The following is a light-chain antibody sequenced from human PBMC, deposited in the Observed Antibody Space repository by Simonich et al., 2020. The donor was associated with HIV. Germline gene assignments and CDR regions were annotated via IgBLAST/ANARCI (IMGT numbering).Light chain of an antibody. CDR2: WAS. Sequence: DIVMTQSPDSLAVSLGERATINCKSSQSVLYSSNNKNYLAWYQQKPGQPPKLLIYWASTREFGVPDRFSGSGSGTDFTLTISSLQAEDVAVYYCQQYHSIPPTFGQGTKVEI. CDR3: QQYHSIPPT. CDR1: QSVLYSSNNKNY. J-gene: IGKJ1*01. V-gene: IGKV4-1*01.